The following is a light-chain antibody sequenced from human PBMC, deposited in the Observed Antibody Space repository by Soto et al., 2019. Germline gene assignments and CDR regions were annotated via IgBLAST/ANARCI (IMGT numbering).Light chain of an antibody. J-gene: IGLJ2*01. Sequence: QSALTQPASVSGSPGQSITISCTGSSSDVGLYNYVSWYQQHPGKAPKLMIYDVNDRPSGVSDRFSGSKSGNTASLTISGLQADDEADYCCSPYTSDTTHVVFGGGTKVTVL. V-gene: IGLV2-14*03. CDR3: SPYTSDTTHVV. CDR2: DVN. CDR1: SSDVGLYNY.